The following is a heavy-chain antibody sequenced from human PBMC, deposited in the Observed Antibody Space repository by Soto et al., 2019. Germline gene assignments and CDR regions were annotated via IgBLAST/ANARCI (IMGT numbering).Heavy chain of an antibody. V-gene: IGHV1-18*01. CDR2: ISAYNGNT. J-gene: IGHJ3*02. D-gene: IGHD3-10*01. CDR1: GYTFTSYG. Sequence: ASVKVSCKASGYTFTSYGISWVRQAPGQGLEWMGWISAYNGNTNYAQKLQGRVTMTTDTSTSTAYMELTSLRSDDTAVYYCSHVLLWFGERTGAFDIWGQGTMVTVSS. CDR3: SHVLLWFGERTGAFDI.